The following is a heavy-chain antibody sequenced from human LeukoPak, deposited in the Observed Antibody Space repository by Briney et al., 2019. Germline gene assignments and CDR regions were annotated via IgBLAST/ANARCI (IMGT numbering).Heavy chain of an antibody. Sequence: GASVKVSCKASGGTFSSYAISWVRQAPGQGLEWMGGTIPIFGTANYAQKFQGRVTITTDESTSTAYMELSSLRSEDTAVYYCARVVAEGPYYYYMDVWGKGTTVTVSS. CDR2: TIPIFGTA. J-gene: IGHJ6*03. V-gene: IGHV1-69*05. CDR3: ARVVAEGPYYYYMDV. CDR1: GGTFSSYA.